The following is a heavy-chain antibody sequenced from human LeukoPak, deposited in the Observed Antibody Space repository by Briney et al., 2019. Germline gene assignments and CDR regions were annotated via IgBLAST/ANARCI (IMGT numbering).Heavy chain of an antibody. D-gene: IGHD5-24*01. CDR1: GYTFTGFY. CDR3: ARARDGYNPNFDY. J-gene: IGHJ4*02. CDR2: IIPILGIA. V-gene: IGHV1-69*04. Sequence: ASVKVSCKASGYTFTGFYMHWVRQAPGQGLEWMGRIIPILGIANYAQKFQGRVTITADKSTSTAYMELSSLRSEDTAVYYCARARDGYNPNFDYWGQGTLVTVSS.